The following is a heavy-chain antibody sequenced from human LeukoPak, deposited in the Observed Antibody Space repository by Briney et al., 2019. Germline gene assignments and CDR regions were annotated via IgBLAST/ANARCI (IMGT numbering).Heavy chain of an antibody. Sequence: GASVKVSCKASGYTFTSYDINWVRPATGQGLEWMGWMNPNSGNTGYAQKFQGRVTMTTDTSTSTAYMELRSLRSDDTAVYYCARDGGSGSYLNYYYYGMDVWGQGTTVTVSS. D-gene: IGHD3-10*01. J-gene: IGHJ6*02. V-gene: IGHV1-8*01. CDR1: GYTFTSYD. CDR2: MNPNSGNT. CDR3: ARDGGSGSYLNYYYYGMDV.